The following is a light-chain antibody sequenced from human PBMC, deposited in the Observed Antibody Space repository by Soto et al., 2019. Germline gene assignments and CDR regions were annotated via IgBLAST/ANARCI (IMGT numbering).Light chain of an antibody. CDR3: QQYENLPT. Sequence: DSPLTHYPSSLSASVLDCVTTXRQASQNINNYLNWYQQKPGRAPKLLIYDASNLEAGVPSRFRGSGSGTDFTFTISRLQPEDIATYYCQQYENLPTFGQGTRLEIK. CDR2: DAS. J-gene: IGKJ5*01. CDR1: QNINNY. V-gene: IGKV1-33*01.